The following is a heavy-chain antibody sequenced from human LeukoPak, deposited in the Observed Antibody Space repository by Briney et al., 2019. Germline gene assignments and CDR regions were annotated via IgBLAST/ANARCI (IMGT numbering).Heavy chain of an antibody. Sequence: PGGSLRLSCAASGFTFDDYAMHWVRQAPGKGLEWVSGISWNSGSIGYADSVKGRFTISRDNAKNSLYLQMNSLRAEDTALYYCATRLVGAAHFDYWGQGTLVTVSS. J-gene: IGHJ4*02. D-gene: IGHD1-26*01. V-gene: IGHV3-9*01. CDR3: ATRLVGAAHFDY. CDR1: GFTFDDYA. CDR2: ISWNSGSI.